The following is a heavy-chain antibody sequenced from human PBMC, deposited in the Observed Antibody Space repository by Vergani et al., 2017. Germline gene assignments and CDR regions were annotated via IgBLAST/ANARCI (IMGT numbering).Heavy chain of an antibody. D-gene: IGHD5-12*01. CDR2: ISSSSSYT. CDR1: GLPFSSYS. J-gene: IGHJ4*02. CDR3: ARAGGYRGYGCAY. V-gene: IGHV3-21*01. Sequence: EVQLVESGGGLVKPGGSLRLSCAASGLPFSSYSMNWVRQAPGKGLEWVSSISSSSSYTYYADSVKGQFTISSDNAKNSLYLQMDSLRAEYTAVYYCARAGGYRGYGCAYWGQGTLVTVSS.